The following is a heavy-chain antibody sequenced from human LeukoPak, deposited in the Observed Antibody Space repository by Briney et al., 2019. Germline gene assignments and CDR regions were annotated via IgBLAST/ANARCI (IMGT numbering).Heavy chain of an antibody. CDR3: ARGSARWFDP. CDR2: ISSTSSHT. V-gene: IGHV3-11*05. Sequence: PGGSLRLSCAASGFTFSDPYMSWIRQAAGKGLEWISYISSTSSHTNCADSVKGRFTISRDNAKRSLYLQMNSLRAEDTAVYYCARGSARWFDPWGQGTLVTVSS. D-gene: IGHD6-25*01. J-gene: IGHJ5*02. CDR1: GFTFSDPY.